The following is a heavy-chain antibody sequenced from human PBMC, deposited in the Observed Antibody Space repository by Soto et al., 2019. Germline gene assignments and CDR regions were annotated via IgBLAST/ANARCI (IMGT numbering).Heavy chain of an antibody. D-gene: IGHD1-26*01. Sequence: PSETLSLTSNVSGGSVTSGSYYWSWIRQPPGKGLEWIGYIYYSGSTNYNPSLKSRVTISVDTSKNQFSLKLGSVTAADTAVYYCARVVGAPYHYYYGMDVWGQGTTVTVSS. CDR1: GGSVTSGSYY. CDR2: IYYSGST. V-gene: IGHV4-61*01. CDR3: ARVVGAPYHYYYGMDV. J-gene: IGHJ6*02.